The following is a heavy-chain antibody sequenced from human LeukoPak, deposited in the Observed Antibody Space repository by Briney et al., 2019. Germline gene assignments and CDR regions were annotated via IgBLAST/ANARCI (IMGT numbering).Heavy chain of an antibody. J-gene: IGHJ6*02. CDR2: ISYDGSNK. V-gene: IGHV3-30*04. D-gene: IGHD5-18*01. Sequence: PGRSLRLSCAASGFTFSSYAMHWVRQAPGKGLEWVAVISYDGSNKYYADSVKGRFTISRDNSKNTLSLQMNSLRSDDTAVYYCAREKPERGYRYSYGPGHYGMDVWGHGTTATVSS. CDR3: AREKPERGYRYSYGPGHYGMDV. CDR1: GFTFSSYA.